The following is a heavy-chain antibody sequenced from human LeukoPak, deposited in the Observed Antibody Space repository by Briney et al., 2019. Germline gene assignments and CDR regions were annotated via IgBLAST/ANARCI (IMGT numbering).Heavy chain of an antibody. CDR2: ISSSGTTI. D-gene: IGHD2-15*01. Sequence: GGSLRLSCAASGFTFSSYEMNWARQAPGKGLEWVSYISSSGTTIYYADSVKGRFTISRDNAKNSLYLQMNSLRAEDTAIYYCARGGCSGGNCPTFVQHWGQGTLVTVSS. J-gene: IGHJ1*01. CDR1: GFTFSSYE. V-gene: IGHV3-48*03. CDR3: ARGGCSGGNCPTFVQH.